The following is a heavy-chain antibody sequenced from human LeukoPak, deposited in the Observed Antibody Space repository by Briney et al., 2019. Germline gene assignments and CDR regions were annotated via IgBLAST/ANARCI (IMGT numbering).Heavy chain of an antibody. Sequence: PSETLSLTCTVSGGSINTPTYYWGWIRQPPGKGLEWIGTIFYSGSTDYNPSLKSRVTISVDTSKNQFSLKLSSVTAADTAVYYCARGPTDYYDTSGSHYRGVYFDYWGQGTLVIVSS. J-gene: IGHJ4*02. D-gene: IGHD3-22*01. CDR1: GGSINTPTYY. V-gene: IGHV4-39*07. CDR2: IFYSGST. CDR3: ARGPTDYYDTSGSHYRGVYFDY.